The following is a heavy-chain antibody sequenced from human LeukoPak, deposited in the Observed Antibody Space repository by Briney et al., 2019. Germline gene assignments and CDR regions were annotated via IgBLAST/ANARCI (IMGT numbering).Heavy chain of an antibody. CDR2: IYYSGST. CDR1: GGSISSSSYY. Sequence: SETLSLTCTVSGGSISSSSYYWGWIRQPPGEGLEWIGSIYYSGSTYYNPSLKSRVTISVDTSKNQFSLKLSSVTAADTAVYYCARHHSIVVVPAAPFDYWGQGTLVTVSS. J-gene: IGHJ4*02. V-gene: IGHV4-39*01. D-gene: IGHD2-2*01. CDR3: ARHHSIVVVPAAPFDY.